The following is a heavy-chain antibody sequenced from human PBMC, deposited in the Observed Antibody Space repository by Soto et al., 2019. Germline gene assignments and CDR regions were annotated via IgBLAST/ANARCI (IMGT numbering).Heavy chain of an antibody. V-gene: IGHV4-59*08. CDR1: GGSISSYY. CDR2: IYYSGSI. D-gene: IGHD2-15*01. CDR3: ARVVVVAATPRWFDP. Sequence: SETLSLTCTVSGGSISSYYWSWIRQPPGKGLEWIGYIYYSGSINYNPSLKSRVTISVDTSKNQFSLKLSSVTAADTAVYYCARVVVVAATPRWFDPWGQGTLVTVS. J-gene: IGHJ5*02.